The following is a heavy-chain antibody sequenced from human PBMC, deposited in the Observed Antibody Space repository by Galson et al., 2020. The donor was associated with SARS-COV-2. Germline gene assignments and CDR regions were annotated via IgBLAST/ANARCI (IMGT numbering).Heavy chain of an antibody. CDR2: IYYSGNT. V-gene: IGHV4-61*08. CDR3: ARFWGGFDI. CDR1: GGSISSGGYY. J-gene: IGHJ3*02. Sequence: ASETLSLTCTVSGGSISSGGYYWSWIRQHPGKGLEWIGYIYYSGNTNNNPSLKSRLTISIDRSKNQFSLKLSSVTVADTAVYYCARFWGGFDIWGQGTMVSVSS. D-gene: IGHD7-27*01.